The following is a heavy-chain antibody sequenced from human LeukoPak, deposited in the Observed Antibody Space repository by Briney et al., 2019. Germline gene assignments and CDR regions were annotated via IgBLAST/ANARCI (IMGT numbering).Heavy chain of an antibody. Sequence: SETLSLTCTVSGGSINNYYWSWIRQSPGKGPEWIGWSYHRGSTSYNPSLKSRVAISVDTSTNQFSLKLSSVTAADTAVYYCARGFFCSSTSCYPAFDPWGQGTLVTVSS. CDR3: ARGFFCSSTSCYPAFDP. J-gene: IGHJ5*02. CDR1: GGSINNYY. V-gene: IGHV4-59*12. CDR2: SYHRGST. D-gene: IGHD2-2*01.